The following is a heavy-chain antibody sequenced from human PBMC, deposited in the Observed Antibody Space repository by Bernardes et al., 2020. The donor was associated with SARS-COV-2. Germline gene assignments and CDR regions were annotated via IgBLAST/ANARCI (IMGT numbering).Heavy chain of an antibody. D-gene: IGHD3-3*01. CDR3: AKVWMGIGAFDI. V-gene: IGHV3-23*01. CDR1: GFTFSSYA. Sequence: GGSLRLSRAASGFTFSSYAMSWVRQAPGKGLEWVSAISGSGGSTYYADSVKGRFTISRDNSKNTLYLQMNSLRAEDTAVYYCAKVWMGIGAFDIWGQGTMVTVSS. J-gene: IGHJ3*02. CDR2: ISGSGGST.